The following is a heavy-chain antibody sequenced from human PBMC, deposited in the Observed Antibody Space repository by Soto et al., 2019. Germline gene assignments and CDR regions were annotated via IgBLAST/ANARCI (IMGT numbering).Heavy chain of an antibody. CDR1: GVDFSSEV. CDR3: AKVGPPYYYGMDV. CDR2: ISGSGRTI. Sequence: PGGSLRLSCAASGVDFSSEVMCWVRQAPGKGLEWVSSISGSGRTIYHADSMRGRFAISRDNSKNSLYLQLNDLRVDDTAVYYCAKVGPPYYYGMDVWGQGTTVTVSS. J-gene: IGHJ6*02. V-gene: IGHV3-23*01. D-gene: IGHD1-26*01.